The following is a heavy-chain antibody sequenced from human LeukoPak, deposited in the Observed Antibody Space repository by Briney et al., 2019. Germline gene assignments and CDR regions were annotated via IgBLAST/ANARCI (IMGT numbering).Heavy chain of an antibody. CDR3: ARSSDESGGFDY. D-gene: IGHD1-26*01. CDR2: INPSGSST. J-gene: IGHJ4*02. CDR1: GYTFTNYY. V-gene: IGHV1-46*01. Sequence: GASVKVSCKTFGYTFTNYYMHWVRQAPGQGLEWMGIINPSGSSTTYAQKFQGRVTMTRDTSTSTDFMELSSLRSEDTAVYYCARSSDESGGFDYWGQGTLVTVSS.